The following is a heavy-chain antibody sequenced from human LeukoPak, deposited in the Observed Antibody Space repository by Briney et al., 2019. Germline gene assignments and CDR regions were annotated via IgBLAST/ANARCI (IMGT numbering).Heavy chain of an antibody. CDR1: AFTFSSYA. CDR2: IKQDGSER. D-gene: IGHD6-19*01. Sequence: GGSLRLSCTASAFTFSSYAMHWVRQAPGKGLEWVASIKQDGSERNYVDSVKGRFTISRDNAKNSLYLQMNSLRVEDTAVYYCARGGAVAGLDYWGQGTLVTVSS. V-gene: IGHV3-7*01. J-gene: IGHJ4*02. CDR3: ARGGAVAGLDY.